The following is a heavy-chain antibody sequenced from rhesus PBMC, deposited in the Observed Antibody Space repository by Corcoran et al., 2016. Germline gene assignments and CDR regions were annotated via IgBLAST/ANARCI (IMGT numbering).Heavy chain of an antibody. CDR2: IYGSGSST. Sequence: QLQLQESGPGLVKPSETLSVTCAVSGGFISSSYWSWIRQAPGKGLEWIWYIYGSGSSTNSNPSLKIRVSLSVDTSKNQLSLKLSSVTAADTAVYYCARDRSQFDYWGQGVLVTVSS. CDR1: GGFISSSY. V-gene: IGHV4-169*02. J-gene: IGHJ4*01. CDR3: ARDRSQFDY.